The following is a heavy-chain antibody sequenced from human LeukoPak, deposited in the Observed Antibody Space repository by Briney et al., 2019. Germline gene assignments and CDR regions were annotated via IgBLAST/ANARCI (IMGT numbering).Heavy chain of an antibody. Sequence: PGGSLRLSCAASGFTFTNYWTHWVRQAPGKGLVWVSRMDSGGSSTTYADSVKGRFTISRDNSKNTLYLQMNRLRAEDTAVYYCAKGGAVSSKSITMIRGTRRYYYYMDVWGRGTTVTISS. V-gene: IGHV3-74*03. CDR2: MDSGGSST. J-gene: IGHJ6*03. CDR1: GFTFTNYW. D-gene: IGHD3-10*01. CDR3: AKGGAVSSKSITMIRGTRRYYYYMDV.